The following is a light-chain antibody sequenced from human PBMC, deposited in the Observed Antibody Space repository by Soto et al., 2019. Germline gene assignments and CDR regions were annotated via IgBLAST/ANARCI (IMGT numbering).Light chain of an antibody. Sequence: EIVMTQSPTTLSVSPGERATLSCRASQSVTNNLAWYQQRPGQAPRLLIRGASTRASGVPARFSGSGSGTVFTLTISSLQSEDFAVYYCQQYSDPPITFVPGTKVDLK. V-gene: IGKV3-15*01. CDR1: QSVTNN. CDR2: GAS. CDR3: QQYSDPPIT. J-gene: IGKJ3*01.